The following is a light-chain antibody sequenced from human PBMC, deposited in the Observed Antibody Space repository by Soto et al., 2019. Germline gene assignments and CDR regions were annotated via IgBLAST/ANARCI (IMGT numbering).Light chain of an antibody. J-gene: IGKJ1*01. V-gene: IGKV1-5*01. CDR1: QSISSL. Sequence: DIQMTQSPSTLPGSVGDIVTITCRASQSISSLLAWYQQKPGKAPKLLIYDASSLQSGVPSRFGGSGSGTEFALTISSLQPDDFATYYCQQYYSYWTFGQGTKVDIK. CDR2: DAS. CDR3: QQYYSYWT.